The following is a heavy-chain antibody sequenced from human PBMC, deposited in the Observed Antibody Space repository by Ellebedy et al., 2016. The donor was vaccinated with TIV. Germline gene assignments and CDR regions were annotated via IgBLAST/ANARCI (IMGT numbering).Heavy chain of an antibody. D-gene: IGHD5/OR15-5a*01. V-gene: IGHV3-23*01. CDR2: ISGSGGST. CDR3: AKDQTIVSTIVDY. CDR1: FFSFISYA. J-gene: IGHJ4*02. Sequence: PGGSLRLSCASSFFSFISYAMIWVRQTPGKGLEWVSTISGSGGSTYYADSVKGRFTISRDNSKNTVYLQMNSLRAEDTAVYYCAKDQTIVSTIVDYWGQGTLVTVSS.